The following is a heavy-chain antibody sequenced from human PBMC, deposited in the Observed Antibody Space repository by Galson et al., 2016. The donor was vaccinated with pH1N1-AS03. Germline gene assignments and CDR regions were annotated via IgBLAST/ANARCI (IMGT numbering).Heavy chain of an antibody. D-gene: IGHD6-13*01. CDR3: ASAIAAAGSS. J-gene: IGHJ5*02. V-gene: IGHV3-48*04. CDR2: IRPSTRVAAIRPSTNTE. Sequence: SLRLSCAASGFTFSTWSMNWVRQTPGKGLEWVAAIRPSTRVAAIRPSTNTEYYGDSVKGRFTISRDNAKNSLYLQMNSLRAEDTAVYYCASAIAAAGSSWGQGTLVTVSS. CDR1: GFTFSTWS.